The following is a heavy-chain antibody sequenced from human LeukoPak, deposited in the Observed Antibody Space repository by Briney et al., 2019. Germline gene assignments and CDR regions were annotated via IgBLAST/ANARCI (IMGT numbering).Heavy chain of an antibody. Sequence: SETLSLTCAVSGGSVSSSYWSWIRQSPGKGLEWIGYIHYSGSASYNPSLKTRVTMSVDRAKNQYSLKLNAVTPADPAVYYCARRSNVDPAFDPRGQGTLVTVPS. CDR2: IHYSGSA. V-gene: IGHV4-59*08. D-gene: IGHD3/OR15-3a*01. CDR1: GGSVSSSY. CDR3: ARRSNVDPAFDP. J-gene: IGHJ5*02.